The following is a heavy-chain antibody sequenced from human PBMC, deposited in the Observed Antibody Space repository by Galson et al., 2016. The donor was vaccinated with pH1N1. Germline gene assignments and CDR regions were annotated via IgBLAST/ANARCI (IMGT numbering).Heavy chain of an antibody. J-gene: IGHJ4*02. CDR2: IHPSGSTI. CDR1: GFTLSSDW. Sequence: SLRLSCAASGFTLSSDWMHWVRQTPGKGLVWVSRIHPSGSTINYAASVKGRFTISRDSAKNTLYLQMNSLRAEDTGVYYCVRDCLGPNDYWGQGTLVTVSS. CDR3: VRDCLGPNDY. V-gene: IGHV3-74*01.